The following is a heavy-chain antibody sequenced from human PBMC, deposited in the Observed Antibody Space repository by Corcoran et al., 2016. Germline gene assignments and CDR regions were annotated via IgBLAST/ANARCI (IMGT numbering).Heavy chain of an antibody. V-gene: IGHV4-34*01. D-gene: IGHD3-3*01. CDR1: GGSFSGYY. CDR3: ARGTAYYDFWSGDGRFEVFDI. Sequence: QVQLQQWGAGLLKPSETLSLTCAVYGGSFSGYYWSWIRQPPGKGLEWIGEINHSGSTNYNPSLKSRVTISVDTSKKQFSLKLSSVTAADTAVYYCARGTAYYDFWSGDGRFEVFDIWGQGTMVTVSS. J-gene: IGHJ3*02. CDR2: INHSGST.